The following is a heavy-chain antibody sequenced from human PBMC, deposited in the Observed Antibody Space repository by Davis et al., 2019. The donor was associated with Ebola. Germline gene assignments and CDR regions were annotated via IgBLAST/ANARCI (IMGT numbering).Heavy chain of an antibody. J-gene: IGHJ4*02. Sequence: SETLSLTCTVSGGSISSSSYYWGWIRQPPGKGLEWIGSIYYSGSTYYNPSLKSRVTISVDTSKNQFSLKLSSVTAADTAVYYCARRYYGSGSYYGPYYFDYWGQETLVTVSS. D-gene: IGHD3-10*01. CDR1: GGSISSSSYY. CDR3: ARRYYGSGSYYGPYYFDY. CDR2: IYYSGST. V-gene: IGHV4-39*01.